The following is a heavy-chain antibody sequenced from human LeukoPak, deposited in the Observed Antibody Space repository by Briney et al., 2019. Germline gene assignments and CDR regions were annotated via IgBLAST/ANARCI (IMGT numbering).Heavy chain of an antibody. J-gene: IGHJ4*02. D-gene: IGHD3-22*01. Sequence: LSGGSLRLSCAASGFTFSSYGMHWVRQAPGKGLEWAAFIRYDGSNKYYADSVKGRFTISRDNSKNTLYLQMNSLRAEDTAVYYCASGDSYDSSGYYYVGDYWGQGTLVTVSS. CDR3: ASGDSYDSSGYYYVGDY. CDR1: GFTFSSYG. CDR2: IRYDGSNK. V-gene: IGHV3-30*02.